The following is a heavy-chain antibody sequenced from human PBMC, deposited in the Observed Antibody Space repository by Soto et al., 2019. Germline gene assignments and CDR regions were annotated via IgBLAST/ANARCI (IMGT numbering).Heavy chain of an antibody. D-gene: IGHD3-16*02. CDR2: ISGSGGST. Sequence: SGGSLRLSCVASGFTFSSYAMSWVRQAPGKGLEWVSVISGSGGSTYYADSVKGRFTISRDNSKNTLYLQMNSLRAEDTAVYYCAKDRDYIWGSYRSYYFDYWGQGALVTVSS. V-gene: IGHV3-23*01. CDR3: AKDRDYIWGSYRSYYFDY. CDR1: GFTFSSYA. J-gene: IGHJ4*02.